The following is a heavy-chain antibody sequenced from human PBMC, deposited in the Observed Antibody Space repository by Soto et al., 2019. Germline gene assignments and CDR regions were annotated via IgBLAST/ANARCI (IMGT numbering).Heavy chain of an antibody. V-gene: IGHV4-30-4*01. Sequence: KTSETLSLTCTVSGDSISSGNKYWSWIRQAPGKGLEWIGYIFSSGTTYYNPSLKSRLTMSLDTSQNQFSLRLASVTDADSAVYYCARVPSPFDYYYAVDVWGQGTTVTVSS. D-gene: IGHD3-16*01. J-gene: IGHJ6*02. CDR1: GDSISSGNKY. CDR2: IFSSGTT. CDR3: ARVPSPFDYYYAVDV.